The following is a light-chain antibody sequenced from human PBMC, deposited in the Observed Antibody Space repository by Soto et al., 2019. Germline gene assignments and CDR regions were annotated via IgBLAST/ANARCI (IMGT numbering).Light chain of an antibody. CDR3: ASWHDSLNAYV. Sequence: QAVLTQPPSASATPGQRVTISCSGSSSNIGSNSVNWYQQVPGTAPRLLIYSNNQRPSGVPDRLSGSKSGTSASLAIGGLQSEDEADYYCASWHDSLNAYVFGGGTKLTVL. J-gene: IGLJ1*01. CDR2: SNN. V-gene: IGLV1-44*01. CDR1: SSNIGSNS.